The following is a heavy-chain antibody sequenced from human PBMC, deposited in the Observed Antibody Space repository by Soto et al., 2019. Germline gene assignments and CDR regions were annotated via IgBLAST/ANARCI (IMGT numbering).Heavy chain of an antibody. CDR2: IIPIFGTA. J-gene: IGHJ6*02. CDR1: GGTFSSYA. Sequence: QVQLVQSGAEVKKPGSSVKVSCKASGGTFSSYAISWVRQAPGQGLEWMGGIIPIFGTANYAQKFQGRVTIXXDXSXSTAYMELSSLRSEDTAVYYCATSGVEMATLYGMDVWGQGTTVTVSS. CDR3: ATSGVEMATLYGMDV. V-gene: IGHV1-69*12. D-gene: IGHD5-12*01.